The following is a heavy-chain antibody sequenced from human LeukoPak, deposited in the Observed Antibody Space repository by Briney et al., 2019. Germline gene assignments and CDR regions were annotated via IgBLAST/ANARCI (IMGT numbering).Heavy chain of an antibody. V-gene: IGHV3-48*01. CDR1: GFTFSSYS. D-gene: IGHD6-19*01. Sequence: GGSLRLSCAASGFTFSSYSMNWVRQAPGKGLEWVSYISSSSSTIYYADSVKGRFTISRDNAKNSLYLQMNSLRAEDTAVYYCAKGLLPIAVAGAFDYWGQGTLVTVSS. J-gene: IGHJ4*02. CDR3: AKGLLPIAVAGAFDY. CDR2: ISSSSSTI.